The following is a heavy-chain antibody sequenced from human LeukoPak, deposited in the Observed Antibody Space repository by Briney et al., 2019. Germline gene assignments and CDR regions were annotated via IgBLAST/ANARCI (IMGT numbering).Heavy chain of an antibody. D-gene: IGHD5-12*01. V-gene: IGHV4-34*08. Sequence: PGGSLRLSCAASGFTFSNAWMSWVRQAPGKGLEWIGEINHSGSPNYNPSLKSRVTISVDTSKNQFSLKLNSVTPEDTAVYFCVRLVGGDIDYWGQGTLVTVSS. CDR1: GFTFSNAW. CDR2: INHSGSP. J-gene: IGHJ4*02. CDR3: VRLVGGDIDY.